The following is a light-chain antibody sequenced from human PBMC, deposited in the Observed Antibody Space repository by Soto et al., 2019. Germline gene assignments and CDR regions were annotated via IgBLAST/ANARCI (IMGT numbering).Light chain of an antibody. V-gene: IGLV1-40*01. CDR1: SSNIGAGYD. CDR2: GNS. J-gene: IGLJ1*01. CDR3: QSYDSSLSGYV. Sequence: VLTQPPSVSGAPGQRVTISCTGSSSNIGAGYDVHWYQQLPGTAPKLLIYGNSNRPSGVPDRFSGSKSGTSASLAITGLQAEGEADYYCQSYDSSLSGYVFGTGTKVTVL.